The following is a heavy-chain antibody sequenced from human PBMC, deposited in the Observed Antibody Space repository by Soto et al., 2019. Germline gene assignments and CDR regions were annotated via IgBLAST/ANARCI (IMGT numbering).Heavy chain of an antibody. CDR1: KFTFSNYW. Sequence: EAQLVESGGDLVQPGGSLRLSCAASKFTFSNYWMHWVRQAPGKGLMWVSRINSDGTRTAYADSVQGRFTISRDNTKETLFLYMDGLRAEDTAVYYCARVATGSYDWFDPWGQGTLVTVYS. CDR2: INSDGTRT. D-gene: IGHD1-26*01. CDR3: ARVATGSYDWFDP. V-gene: IGHV3-74*02. J-gene: IGHJ5*02.